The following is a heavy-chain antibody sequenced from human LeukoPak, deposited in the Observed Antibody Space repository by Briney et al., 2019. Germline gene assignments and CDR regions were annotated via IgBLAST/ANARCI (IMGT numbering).Heavy chain of an antibody. CDR2: ISSSSSYI. J-gene: IGHJ4*02. Sequence: GGSLRLSCAASGFTFSSYSMNWVRQAPGKGLEWVSSISSSSSYIYYADSVKGRFTISRDNAKNSLYLQVNSLRAEDTAVYYCARDLPAIYSGYDLGYWGQGTLVTVSS. CDR1: GFTFSSYS. D-gene: IGHD5-12*01. CDR3: ARDLPAIYSGYDLGY. V-gene: IGHV3-21*01.